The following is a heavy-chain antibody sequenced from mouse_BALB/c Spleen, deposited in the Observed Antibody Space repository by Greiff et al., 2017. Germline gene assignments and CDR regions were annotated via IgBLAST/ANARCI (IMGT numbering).Heavy chain of an antibody. CDR1: GFTFSSFG. J-gene: IGHJ4*01. CDR3: ARMGQDYAMDY. Sequence: EVQVVESGGGLVQPGGSRKLSCAASGFTFSSFGMHWVRQAPEKGLEWVAYISSGSSTIYYADTVKGRFTISRDNPKNTLFLQMTSLRSEDTAMYYCARMGQDYAMDYWGQGTSVTVSS. V-gene: IGHV5-17*02. CDR2: ISSGSSTI. D-gene: IGHD3-3*01.